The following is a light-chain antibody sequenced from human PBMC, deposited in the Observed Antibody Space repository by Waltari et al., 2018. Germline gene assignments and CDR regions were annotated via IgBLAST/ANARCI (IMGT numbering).Light chain of an antibody. CDR3: ASWDGSLRGGV. J-gene: IGLJ3*02. Sequence: QSALTQPPSVSAAPGHKVTISCSGSNSNIGSNYVSWYQQFPGSGPKLLIYDNNGRPSGIPDRFSGSKSGTSATLDITGLETGDEADYFCASWDGSLRGGVFGGGTKVTVL. V-gene: IGLV1-51*01. CDR2: DNN. CDR1: NSNIGSNY.